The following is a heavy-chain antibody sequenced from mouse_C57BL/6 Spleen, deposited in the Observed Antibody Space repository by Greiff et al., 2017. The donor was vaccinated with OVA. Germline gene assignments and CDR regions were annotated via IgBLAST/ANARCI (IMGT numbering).Heavy chain of an antibody. CDR1: GYTFTDYY. V-gene: IGHV1-76*01. CDR2: IYPGSGNT. D-gene: IGHD1-1*01. Sequence: QVQLKQSGAELVRPGASVKLSCKASGYTFTDYYINWVKQRPGQGLEWIARIYPGSGNTYYNEKFKGKATLTAEKSSSTAYMQLSSLTSEDSAVYFCASGSSTYYYAMDYWGQGTSVTVSS. J-gene: IGHJ4*01. CDR3: ASGSSTYYYAMDY.